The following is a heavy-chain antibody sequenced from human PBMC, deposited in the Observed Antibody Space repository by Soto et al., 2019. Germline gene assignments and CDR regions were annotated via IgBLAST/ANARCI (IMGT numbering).Heavy chain of an antibody. D-gene: IGHD3-9*01. Sequence: QVQLQESGPGLVKPSQTLSLTCTVSGGSISSGDYYWSWIRQPPGKGLEWIGYIYYSGSTYYNPSLKSRVTISVDTSKNQFSLKLSSVTAADTAVYYCARAPKDYDILTGYYHNWFDPWGQGTLVTVSS. CDR3: ARAPKDYDILTGYYHNWFDP. CDR1: GGSISSGDYY. J-gene: IGHJ5*02. CDR2: IYYSGST. V-gene: IGHV4-30-4*01.